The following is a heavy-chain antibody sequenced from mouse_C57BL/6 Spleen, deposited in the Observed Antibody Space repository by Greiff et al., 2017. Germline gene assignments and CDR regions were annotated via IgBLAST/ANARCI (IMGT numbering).Heavy chain of an antibody. CDR2: INPNYGTT. Sequence: SGYSFTDYNMNWVKQSNGKSLEWIGVINPNYGTTSYNQKFKGKATLTVDQSSSTAYMQLNSLTSEDSAVYYCASGYYGSSYFDYWGQGTTLTVSS. D-gene: IGHD1-1*01. J-gene: IGHJ2*01. V-gene: IGHV1-39*01. CDR3: ASGYYGSSYFDY. CDR1: GYSFTDYN.